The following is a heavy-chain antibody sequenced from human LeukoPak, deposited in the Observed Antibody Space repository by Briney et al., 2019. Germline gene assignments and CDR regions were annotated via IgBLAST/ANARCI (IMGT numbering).Heavy chain of an antibody. CDR3: ATAKGSEYSSSSNWYFDL. Sequence: PSETLSLTCAVYGGSFSGYYWSWIRQPPGKGLEWIGEINHSGSTNYNPSLKSRVTISVDTSKNQFSLKLSSVTAADTAVYYCATAKGSEYSSSSNWYFDLWGRGTLVTVSS. D-gene: IGHD6-6*01. CDR1: GGSFSGYY. V-gene: IGHV4-34*01. J-gene: IGHJ2*01. CDR2: INHSGST.